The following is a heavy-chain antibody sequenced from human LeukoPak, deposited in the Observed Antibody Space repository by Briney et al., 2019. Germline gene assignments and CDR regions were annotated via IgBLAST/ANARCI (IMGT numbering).Heavy chain of an antibody. J-gene: IGHJ4*02. CDR3: AKDARRTSGWYYFDS. CDR1: GFTFSSYA. CDR2: ISTSGGST. Sequence: GGSLRLSCAASGFTFSSYAMSWVRQAPGKGLEWVSGISTSGGSTSYADSVKGRVTISRDNSKDTLYLQLNSLRADDTAVYYCAKDARRTSGWYYFDSWGQGILVTVSS. D-gene: IGHD6-19*01. V-gene: IGHV3-23*01.